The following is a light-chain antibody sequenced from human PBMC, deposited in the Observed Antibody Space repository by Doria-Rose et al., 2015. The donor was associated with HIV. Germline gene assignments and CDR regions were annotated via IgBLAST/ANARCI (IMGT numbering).Light chain of an antibody. V-gene: IGKV3-20*01. CDR2: DGS. CDR3: HQYGTSWT. Sequence: TQSPGTLSLSPGERATLSCRASQSFSSNYLAWYQQKPGQAPSLLLSDGSTRATGIPDRFSASASGTDFTLTINRLEPEDCALYYCHQYGTSWTFGQGTKVEI. CDR1: QSFSSNY. J-gene: IGKJ1*01.